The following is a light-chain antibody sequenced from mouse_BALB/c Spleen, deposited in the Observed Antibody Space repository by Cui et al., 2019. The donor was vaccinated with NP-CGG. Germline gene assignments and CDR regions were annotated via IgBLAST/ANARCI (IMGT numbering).Light chain of an antibody. Sequence: QAVVTKESALTTSPGETVTLTCRSSNGAVTTSNYANWVQEKPDHLFTGLIGGTNNRVPGVPARFSGSLIGDKAALTITGAQTEDEAIYFCALWYSNHWVFGGGTKLTVL. CDR1: NGAVTTSNY. V-gene: IGLV1*01. CDR3: ALWYSNHWV. CDR2: GTN. J-gene: IGLJ1*01.